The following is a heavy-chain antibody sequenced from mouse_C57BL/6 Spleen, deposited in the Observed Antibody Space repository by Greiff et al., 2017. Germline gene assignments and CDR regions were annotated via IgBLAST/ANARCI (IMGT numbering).Heavy chain of an antibody. CDR1: GYAFTNYL. CDR2: FNPGSGGT. J-gene: IGHJ2*01. V-gene: IGHV1-54*01. D-gene: IGHD1-1*01. Sequence: QVQLQQSGAELVRPGTSVKVSCKASGYAFTNYLIEWVKQRPGQGLEWIGVFNPGSGGTNYNEKFKGKATLTADKSSSTAYMQLSSLTSEDSAVYFCARRITTVVFDYWGQGTTLTVSS. CDR3: ARRITTVVFDY.